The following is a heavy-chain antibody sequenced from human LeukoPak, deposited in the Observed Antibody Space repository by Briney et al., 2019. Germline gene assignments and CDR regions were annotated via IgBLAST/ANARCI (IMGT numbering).Heavy chain of an antibody. CDR1: GGSISSSSYY. D-gene: IGHD6-19*01. CDR3: ATGGQWLNWFDP. Sequence: NPSETLSLTCTVSGGSISSSSYYWGWIRQPPGKGLEWIGSIYYSGSTYYNPSLKSRVTISVDTSKNQFSLKLSSVTAEDTAVYYCATGGQWLNWFDPWGQGTLVTVSS. V-gene: IGHV4-39*07. J-gene: IGHJ5*02. CDR2: IYYSGST.